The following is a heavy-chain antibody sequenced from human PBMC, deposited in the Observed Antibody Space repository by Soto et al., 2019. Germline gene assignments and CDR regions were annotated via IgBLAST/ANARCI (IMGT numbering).Heavy chain of an antibody. D-gene: IGHD3-3*01. J-gene: IGHJ5*02. V-gene: IGHV1-69*02. Sequence: SVKVSCKASGGTFSSYTISWVRQAPGQGLEWMGRIIPILGIANYAQKFQGRVTITADKSTSTAYMELSSLRSEDTAVYYCASKITIFGGADNPGGKETLVTVP. CDR2: IIPILGIA. CDR1: GGTFSSYT. CDR3: ASKITIFGGADNP.